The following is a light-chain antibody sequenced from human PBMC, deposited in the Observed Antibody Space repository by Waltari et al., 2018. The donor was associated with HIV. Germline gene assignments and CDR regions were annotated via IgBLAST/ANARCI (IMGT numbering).Light chain of an antibody. CDR1: QNVTRY. Sequence: EIVLTQSPATLSLSPGERVTLSCWASQNVTRYLAWYQQKPGQAPRLLIYDASARATGIPARFSGSGSGTDFTLTISSLEPEDFAVYYCQQRSNWFITFGQGTRLEIK. V-gene: IGKV3-11*01. CDR2: DAS. CDR3: QQRSNWFIT. J-gene: IGKJ5*01.